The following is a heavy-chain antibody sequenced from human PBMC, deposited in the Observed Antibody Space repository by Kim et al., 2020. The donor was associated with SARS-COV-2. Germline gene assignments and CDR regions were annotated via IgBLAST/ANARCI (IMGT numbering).Heavy chain of an antibody. D-gene: IGHD5-12*01. J-gene: IGHJ4*02. CDR3: ARDGGYSGYDDYYFDY. Sequence: SVNGRFTISRDNSKNTLYLQMNSRRAEDTAVYYCARDGGYSGYDDYYFDYWGQGTLVTVSS. V-gene: IGHV3-66*01.